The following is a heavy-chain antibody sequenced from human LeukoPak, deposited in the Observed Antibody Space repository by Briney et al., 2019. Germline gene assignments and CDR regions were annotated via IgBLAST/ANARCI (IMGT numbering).Heavy chain of an antibody. J-gene: IGHJ6*02. Sequence: GGSLRLSCVACGFTFSDYYMNWIRQAPGRGLEWVSYISGSGSDFYYADSVKGRFTTSRDNAKNSLYLQMNSLRAEDTAVYYCARSIGSYYTMDVWGQGTTVTVSS. V-gene: IGHV3-11*01. CDR3: ARSIGSYYTMDV. CDR2: ISGSGSDF. D-gene: IGHD3-22*01. CDR1: GFTFSDYY.